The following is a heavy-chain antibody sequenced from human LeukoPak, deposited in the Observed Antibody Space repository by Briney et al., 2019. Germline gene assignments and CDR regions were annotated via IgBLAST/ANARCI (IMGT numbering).Heavy chain of an antibody. V-gene: IGHV3-11*03. CDR3: ATFRGWYIAH. J-gene: IGHJ4*02. Sequence: PGGSLRLSCAASGITFSDYYMTWIRQAPGKGLEWVSSIGRSSTHTKYADSVKGRFTISRDDAKNSVYLQMNSLRAEDTAVYYCATFRGWYIAHWGQGSLVTVSS. CDR1: GITFSDYY. D-gene: IGHD6-19*01. CDR2: IGRSSTHT.